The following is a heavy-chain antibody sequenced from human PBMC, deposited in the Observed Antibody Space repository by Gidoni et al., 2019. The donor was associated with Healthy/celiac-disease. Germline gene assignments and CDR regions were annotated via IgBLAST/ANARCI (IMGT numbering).Heavy chain of an antibody. CDR3: TTDGQRSRKNDY. J-gene: IGHJ4*02. CDR1: GFTFRNAW. D-gene: IGHD5-18*01. Sequence: EVQLVESGGGLVKPGGSLRLSCAASGFTFRNAWMSWVRQAPGKGLEWVGRIKSKTDGGTTDYAAPVKGRFTISRDDSKNTLYLQMNSLKTEDTAVYYCTTDGQRSRKNDYWGQGTLVTVSS. V-gene: IGHV3-15*01. CDR2: IKSKTDGGTT.